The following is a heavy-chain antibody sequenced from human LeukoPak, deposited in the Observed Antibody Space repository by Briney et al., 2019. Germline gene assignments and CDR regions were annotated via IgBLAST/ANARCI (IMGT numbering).Heavy chain of an antibody. D-gene: IGHD1-26*01. CDR1: GGSISSSTYY. Sequence: SETLSLTCTVSGGSISSSTYYWGWIRQPPGKGLEWIGSIFYSGRTYYNPSLKSRVTISVDTSKNQFPLKLSSVTAADTAVYYCARLATRYASWYWGQGTLVTVSS. CDR2: IFYSGRT. CDR3: ARLATRYASWY. J-gene: IGHJ4*02. V-gene: IGHV4-39*01.